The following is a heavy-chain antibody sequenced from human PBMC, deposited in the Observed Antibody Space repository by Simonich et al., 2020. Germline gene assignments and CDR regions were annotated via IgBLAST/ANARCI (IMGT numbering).Heavy chain of an antibody. D-gene: IGHD1-26*01. CDR3: ARRLLTGIYYAFDI. V-gene: IGHV1-2*06. CDR2: INPNSGAT. Sequence: QVQLVQSGAEVKKPGASVTVSCQASGSTFPGYYMNWVRQAPGQGLEWMGPINPNSGATNYSQKFQGRVTMTRAMSTSTGYMAPSMLRSDDTAVYYCARRLLTGIYYAFDIWGQGTMVTVSS. J-gene: IGHJ3*02. CDR1: GSTFPGYY.